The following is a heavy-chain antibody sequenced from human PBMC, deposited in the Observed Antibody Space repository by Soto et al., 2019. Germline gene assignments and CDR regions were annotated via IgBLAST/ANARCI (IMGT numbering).Heavy chain of an antibody. CDR1: GDSISIYN. Sequence: PSETLSLTCTVSGDSISIYNWNWIRQSPGKGLEWIGYAHYSGGTLYNPSLNGRVTISLDTSKNQFSLKLTSVTAADTAVYYCARHNYGSGSTYFDYWGQGTLVTVS. D-gene: IGHD3-10*01. CDR3: ARHNYGSGSTYFDY. CDR2: AHYSGGT. V-gene: IGHV4-59*08. J-gene: IGHJ4*02.